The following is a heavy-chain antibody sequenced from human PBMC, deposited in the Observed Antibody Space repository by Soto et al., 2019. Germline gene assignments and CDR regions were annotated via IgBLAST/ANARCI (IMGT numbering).Heavy chain of an antibody. CDR2: IYSGGST. D-gene: IGHD6-13*01. J-gene: IGHJ3*02. V-gene: IGHV3-53*01. CDR3: ARGNSSSCCSNDAFDI. CDR1: GFTVSSNY. Sequence: GGSLRLSCAASGFTVSSNYMSWVRQARGKGLEWVSVIYSGGSTYYADSVKGRFTISRDNSKNTLYLQMNSLRAEDTAVYYCARGNSSSCCSNDAFDIWGQGTMVTVSS.